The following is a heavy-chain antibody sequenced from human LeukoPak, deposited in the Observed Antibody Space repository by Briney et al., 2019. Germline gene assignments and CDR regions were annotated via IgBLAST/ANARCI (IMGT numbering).Heavy chain of an antibody. Sequence: GGSLRLSCAASGFTFSSYGMSWVRQAPGKGLEWVSGFSDSGGGTYYADSVKGRFTISRDNSKNTLFLQMNSLRAEDTAVYYCAKGGYYYYMDVWGKGTTVTISS. CDR3: AKGGYYYYMDV. CDR2: FSDSGGGT. J-gene: IGHJ6*03. V-gene: IGHV3-23*01. CDR1: GFTFSSYG.